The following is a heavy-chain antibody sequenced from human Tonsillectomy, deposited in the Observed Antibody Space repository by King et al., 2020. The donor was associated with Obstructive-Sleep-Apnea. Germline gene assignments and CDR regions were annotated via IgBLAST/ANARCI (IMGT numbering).Heavy chain of an antibody. CDR1: GFTFDDYA. CDR2: FGWSRGGI. V-gene: IGHV3-9*01. Sequence: VQLVESGGGLVQPGRSLRLSCAASGFTFDDYAMHWVRQAPGKGLEWVSGFGWSRGGIGYSDFVKGGFTISGENAKNSLYLQMNSLRAEDTALYYCAKGRERLAAAGAFDIWGQGTMVTVSS. D-gene: IGHD6-13*01. J-gene: IGHJ3*02. CDR3: AKGRERLAAAGAFDI.